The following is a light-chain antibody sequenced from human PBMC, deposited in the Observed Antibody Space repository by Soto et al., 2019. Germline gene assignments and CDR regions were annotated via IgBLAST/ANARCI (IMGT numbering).Light chain of an antibody. V-gene: IGLV1-51*02. J-gene: IGLJ1*01. Sequence: QSVLTQPPSVSAAPGQKVPTSCSGSSSNIGNNYVSWYQQLPGTAPKLLIYENNKRPSGIPDRFSGSKSGTSATLGITGLQTGDEADYYCGTWDSSLSAYVFGTGTKVTVL. CDR1: SSNIGNNY. CDR3: GTWDSSLSAYV. CDR2: ENN.